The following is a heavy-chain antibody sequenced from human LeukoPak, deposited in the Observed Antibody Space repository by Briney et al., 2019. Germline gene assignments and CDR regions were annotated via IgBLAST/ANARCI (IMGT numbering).Heavy chain of an antibody. CDR2: INPNSGGT. Sequence: ASVKVSCKASGYTFTDYYMHWVRQAPGQGLEWMGWINPNSGGTKYAQKFQGRVTMTRDTSISTAYMELSSLRSEDTAVYYCARMGPMRGNDYWGQGTLVTVSS. CDR1: GYTFTDYY. V-gene: IGHV1-2*02. J-gene: IGHJ4*02. CDR3: ARMGPMRGNDY. D-gene: IGHD3-16*01.